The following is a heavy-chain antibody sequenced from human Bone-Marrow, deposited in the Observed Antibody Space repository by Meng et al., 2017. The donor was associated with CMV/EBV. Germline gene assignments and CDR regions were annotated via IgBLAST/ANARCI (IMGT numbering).Heavy chain of an antibody. V-gene: IGHV1-2*02. D-gene: IGHD6-25*01. J-gene: IGHJ4*02. CDR1: GYTLTGYY. CDR3: AKEKQRRGRLGDY. CDR2: INPNRGGT. Sequence: KASGYTLTGYYMHWGGQAPGQGLEWMGWINPNRGGTDSAQKFQGRVPMTRDTSISTAYMELSRLRSDDTAVYYGAKEKQRRGRLGDYWGQGTLVTVSS.